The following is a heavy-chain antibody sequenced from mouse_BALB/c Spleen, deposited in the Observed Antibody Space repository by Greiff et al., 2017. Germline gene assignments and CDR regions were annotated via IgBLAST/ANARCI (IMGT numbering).Heavy chain of an antibody. J-gene: IGHJ4*01. V-gene: IGHV5-6-5*01. CDR2: ISSGGST. CDR3: ARERGYDRDYYAMDD. CDR1: GFTFSSYA. D-gene: IGHD2-14*01. Sequence: EVQGVESGGGLVKPGGSLKLSCAASGFTFSSYAMSWVRQTPEKRLEWVASISSGGSTYYPDSVKGRFTISRDNARNILYLQRSSLRSENTAMYYWARERGYDRDYYAMDDWGQGTSGTVSS.